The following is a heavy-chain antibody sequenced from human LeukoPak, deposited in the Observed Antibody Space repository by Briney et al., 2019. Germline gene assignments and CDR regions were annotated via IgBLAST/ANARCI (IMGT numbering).Heavy chain of an antibody. V-gene: IGHV3-11*01. J-gene: IGHJ6*02. D-gene: IGHD4-11*01. CDR3: ARDRDDYRIGFGYYYYGMDV. CDR1: GFTFSDYY. Sequence: GGSLRLSCAASGFTFSDYYMSWIRQAPGKGLEWVSYISSSGSTIYYADSVKGRFTISRDNAKNSLYLQMNSLRAEDTAVYYCARDRDDYRIGFGYYYYGMDVWGQGTTVTVSS. CDR2: ISSSGSTI.